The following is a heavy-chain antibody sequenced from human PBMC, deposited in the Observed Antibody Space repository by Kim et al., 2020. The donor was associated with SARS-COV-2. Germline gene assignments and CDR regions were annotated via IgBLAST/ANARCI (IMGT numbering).Heavy chain of an antibody. CDR3: ARGGWLRSSGLYYYYGMDV. J-gene: IGHJ6*02. CDR2: TTPSFGTA. D-gene: IGHD5-12*01. V-gene: IGHV1-69*01. Sequence: MGGTTPSFGTANYEQKFQGRVPITADESTSTAYMELSSLRSEDTAVYYCARGGWLRSSGLYYYYGMDVWGQGTTVTVSS.